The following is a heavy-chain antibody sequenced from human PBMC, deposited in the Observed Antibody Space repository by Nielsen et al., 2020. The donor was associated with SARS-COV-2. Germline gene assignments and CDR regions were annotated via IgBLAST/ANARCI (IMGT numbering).Heavy chain of an antibody. D-gene: IGHD2-2*03. V-gene: IGHV3-20*04. CDR1: GFTFDDYA. J-gene: IGHJ3*02. CDR3: AKDIRLDEDAFDI. CDR2: INWNGGST. Sequence: GGSLRLSCAASGFTFDDYAMHWVRQAPGKGLEWVSGINWNGGSTGYADSVKGRFTISRDNAKNSLYLQMNSLRAEDTALYYCAKDIRLDEDAFDIWGQGTMVTVSS.